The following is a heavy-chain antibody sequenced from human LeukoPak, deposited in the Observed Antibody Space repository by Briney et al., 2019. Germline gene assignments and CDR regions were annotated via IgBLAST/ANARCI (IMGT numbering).Heavy chain of an antibody. V-gene: IGHV3-74*01. Sequence: GGSLRLSCAASGLTLSSYWMHWVRQAPGKGLVWVSHINTDGTATTYADSVKGRFTISRDNAKNTLYLQMNSLRAEDTAVYYCVRDSNLSFDYWGRGALVTVSS. J-gene: IGHJ4*02. D-gene: IGHD1-14*01. CDR3: VRDSNLSFDY. CDR1: GLTLSSYW. CDR2: INTDGTAT.